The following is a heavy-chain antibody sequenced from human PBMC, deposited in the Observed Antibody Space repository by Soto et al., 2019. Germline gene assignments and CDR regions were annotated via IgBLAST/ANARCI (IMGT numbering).Heavy chain of an antibody. V-gene: IGHV4-34*01. CDR3: ARGFFSRDVVATAIDY. J-gene: IGHJ4*02. CDR1: GGSFSGYY. D-gene: IGHD2-21*02. CDR2: INHSGST. Sequence: SSETLSLTCAVYGGSFSGYYWSWIRQPPGKGLEWIGEINHSGSTNYNPSLKSRVTISVDTSKNQFSLKLSSVTAADTAVYYCARGFFSRDVVATAIDYWGQGTLVTVSS.